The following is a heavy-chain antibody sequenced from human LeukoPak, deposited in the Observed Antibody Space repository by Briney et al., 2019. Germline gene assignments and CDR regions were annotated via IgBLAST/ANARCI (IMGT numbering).Heavy chain of an antibody. D-gene: IGHD2-21*02. CDR2: ISSSSSYI. V-gene: IGHV3-21*04. CDR3: ARINTAIFSSSDY. Sequence: GGSLRLSCAASGFTFSSYWMHWVRQAPGKGLEWVSSISSSSSYIYYADSVKGRFTISRDNAKNSLYLQMNSLRAEDTAVYYCARINTAIFSSSDYWGQGTLVTVSS. CDR1: GFTFSSYW. J-gene: IGHJ4*02.